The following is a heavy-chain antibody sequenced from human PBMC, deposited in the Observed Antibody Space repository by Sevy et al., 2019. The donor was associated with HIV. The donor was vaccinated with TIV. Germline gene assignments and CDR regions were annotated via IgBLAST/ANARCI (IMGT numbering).Heavy chain of an antibody. CDR1: GFTFSSYA. V-gene: IGHV3-30-3*01. D-gene: IGHD3-16*02. J-gene: IGHJ6*03. Sequence: GGSLRLSCAASGFTFSSYAMHWVRQAPGKGLEWVAVISYDGSNKYYADSVKGRFTISRDNSKNTLYLQMNSLRAEDTAVYYCARGGRDDYVWGSYRRAGERQPSYYYYYYMDVWGKGTTVTVSS. CDR3: ARGGRDDYVWGSYRRAGERQPSYYYYYYMDV. CDR2: ISYDGSNK.